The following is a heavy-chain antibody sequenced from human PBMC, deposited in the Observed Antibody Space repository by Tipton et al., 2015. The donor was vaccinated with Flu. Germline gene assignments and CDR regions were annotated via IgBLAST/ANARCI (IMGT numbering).Heavy chain of an antibody. V-gene: IGHV3-7*01. D-gene: IGHD1-26*01. Sequence: VQLVQSGGGLVKPGGSLRLSCAASGFTFSDYYMSWIRQAPGKGLEWVANINQDGSEKYSVDSVKGRFTVSRDNARSSLYLQMNSLRAEDTAVYYCASLRGSGSYSRYAFDFWGQGTMVTVSS. CDR3: ASLRGSGSYSRYAFDF. CDR1: GFTFSDYY. J-gene: IGHJ3*01. CDR2: INQDGSEK.